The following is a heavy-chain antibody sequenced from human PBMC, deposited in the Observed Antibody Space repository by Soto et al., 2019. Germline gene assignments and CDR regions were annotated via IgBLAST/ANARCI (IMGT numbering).Heavy chain of an antibody. Sequence: EVQLVESGGGLVQPGGSLRLSCTASGITLSRDWMTWVRQAPGKGLAWVASIKPDGSGEYYLDSVKGRFTISRDNTKNSLYLQANSLRADDTATYFCAKLLNGVTALDYWGQGTLVTVSS. D-gene: IGHD2-21*02. J-gene: IGHJ4*02. V-gene: IGHV3-7*01. CDR3: AKLLNGVTALDY. CDR1: GITLSRDW. CDR2: IKPDGSGE.